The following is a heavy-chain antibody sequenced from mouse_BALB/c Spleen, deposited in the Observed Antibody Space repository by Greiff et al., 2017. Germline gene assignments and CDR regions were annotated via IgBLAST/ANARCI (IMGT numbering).Heavy chain of an antibody. D-gene: IGHD2-3*01. V-gene: IGHV1-4*01. Sequence: QVQLKESGAELARPGASVKMSCKASGYTFTSYTMHWVKQRPGQGLEWIGYINPSSGYTNYNQKFKDKATLTADKSSSTAYMQLSSLTSEDSAVYYCARPKDGYSSYYAMDYWGQGTSVTVSS. J-gene: IGHJ4*01. CDR1: GYTFTSYT. CDR2: INPSSGYT. CDR3: ARPKDGYSSYYAMDY.